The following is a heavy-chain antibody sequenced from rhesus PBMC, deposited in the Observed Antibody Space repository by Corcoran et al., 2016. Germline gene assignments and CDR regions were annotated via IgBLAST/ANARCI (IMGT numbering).Heavy chain of an antibody. D-gene: IGHD5-24*01. CDR3: ARGTVVCDY. CDR2: IYGSGSST. V-gene: IGHV4-169*01. CDR1: GGSISSSY. Sequence: QLQLQESGPGLVKPSEPLSVTCAVYGGSISSSYWSWIRQAPGKGLEWIGYIYGSGSSTNYNPSLKSRVTLSVDTSKNQLSLKLSSVTTADTAVYYCARGTVVCDYWGQGVLVTVSS. J-gene: IGHJ4*01.